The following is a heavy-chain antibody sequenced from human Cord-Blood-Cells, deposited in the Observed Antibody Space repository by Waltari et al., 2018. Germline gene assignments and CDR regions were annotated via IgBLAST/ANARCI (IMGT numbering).Heavy chain of an antibody. CDR3: ARQPAGARGYWYFDL. Sequence: QLQLQESGPGLVKPSETLSLTCTVSGGSISSRSYYRGWIRQPPGTGLEWIGSIYYSGSTYYNPSLKSRVTISVDTSKNQFSLKLSSVTAADTAVYYCARQPAGARGYWYFDLWGRGTLVTVSS. D-gene: IGHD6-19*01. CDR1: GGSISSRSYY. CDR2: IYYSGST. V-gene: IGHV4-39*07. J-gene: IGHJ2*01.